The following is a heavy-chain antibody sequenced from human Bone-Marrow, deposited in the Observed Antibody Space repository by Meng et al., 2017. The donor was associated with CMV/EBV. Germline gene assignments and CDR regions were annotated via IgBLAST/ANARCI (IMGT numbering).Heavy chain of an antibody. D-gene: IGHD3-3*01. J-gene: IGHJ3*02. V-gene: IGHV3-7*01. CDR1: GFTFSSYW. Sequence: GESLKIPCAASGFTFSSYWMSWVRQAPGKGLEWVANIKQDGSEKYYVDSMKGRFTISRDNDKNSLYLQMNSLRAEDTAVYYCARDGGLPDAFDIWGQGTMVTVSS. CDR3: ARDGGLPDAFDI. CDR2: IKQDGSEK.